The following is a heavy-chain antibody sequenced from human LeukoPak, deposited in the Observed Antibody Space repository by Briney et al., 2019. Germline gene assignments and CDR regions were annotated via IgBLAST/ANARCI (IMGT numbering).Heavy chain of an antibody. D-gene: IGHD1-1*01. V-gene: IGHV3-21*01. CDR2: ISSSSSYI. Sequence: GGSLRLSCAASGFTFSSYSMNWVRQAPGKGLEWVSSISSSSSYIYCADSVKGRFTISRDNAKNSLYLQMNSLRAEDTAVYYCARDGGLYDPNYWGEGTLVTVSS. CDR1: GFTFSSYS. J-gene: IGHJ4*02. CDR3: ARDGGLYDPNY.